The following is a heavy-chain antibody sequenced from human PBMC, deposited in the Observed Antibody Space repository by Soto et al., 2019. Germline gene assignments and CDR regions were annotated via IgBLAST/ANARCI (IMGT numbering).Heavy chain of an antibody. CDR1: GYTFTSHG. V-gene: IGHV1-18*01. CDR2: ISTYNGNT. CDR3: SRDSSQGTAMVTGNFDY. D-gene: IGHD5-18*01. Sequence: ASVKVSCKASGYTFTSHGISWVRQAPRQGPERMGWISTYNGNTNYAQKFQDRVTMTTDTSTSTAYMELSRLRSDDTAVYYCSRDSSQGTAMVTGNFDYWGQGTLVTVSS. J-gene: IGHJ4*02.